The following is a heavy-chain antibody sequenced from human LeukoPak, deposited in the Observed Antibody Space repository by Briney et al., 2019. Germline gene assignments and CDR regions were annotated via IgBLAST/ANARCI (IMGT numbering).Heavy chain of an antibody. CDR2: ISAYNGNT. CDR1: GYTFTSYG. CDR3: ARVHELRYFDWLSATSVDY. J-gene: IGHJ4*02. V-gene: IGHV1-18*01. D-gene: IGHD3-9*01. Sequence: ASVTVSCKASGYTFTSYGIRWVRQAPGQGLEWMGWISAYNGNTNYAQKLQGRVTMTTGTSTSTAYMELRSLRSDDTAVYYCARVHELRYFDWLSATSVDYWGQGTLVTVSS.